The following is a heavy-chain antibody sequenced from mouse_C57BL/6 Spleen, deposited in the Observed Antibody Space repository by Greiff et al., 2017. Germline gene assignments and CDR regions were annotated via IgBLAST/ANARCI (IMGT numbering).Heavy chain of an antibody. J-gene: IGHJ3*01. V-gene: IGHV1-4*01. CDR3: ARGIDPFAY. Sequence: VQLQQSGAELARPGASVKMSCKASGYTFTSYTMHWVKQRPGQGLEWIGYINPSSGYTKSNQKFKDKATLTADKSSRTAYMQLSSLTSEDSAVYYCARGIDPFAYWGQGTLVTVSA. CDR1: GYTFTSYT. CDR2: INPSSGYT.